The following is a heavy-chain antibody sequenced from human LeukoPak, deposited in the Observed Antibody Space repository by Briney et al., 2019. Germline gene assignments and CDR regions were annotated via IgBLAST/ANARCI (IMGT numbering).Heavy chain of an antibody. V-gene: IGHV4-34*01. CDR1: GGSFSGYY. CDR3: ARVGEGYCSSTSCYAGYYYYGMDV. CDR2: INHSGST. Sequence: PSETLSLTCAVYGGSFSGYYWSWIRQPPGKGLEWIGEINHSGSTNYNPSLKSRVTISVDTSKNQFPLKLSSVTAADTAVHYCARVGEGYCSSTSCYAGYYYYGMDVWGKGTTVTVSS. J-gene: IGHJ6*04. D-gene: IGHD2-2*01.